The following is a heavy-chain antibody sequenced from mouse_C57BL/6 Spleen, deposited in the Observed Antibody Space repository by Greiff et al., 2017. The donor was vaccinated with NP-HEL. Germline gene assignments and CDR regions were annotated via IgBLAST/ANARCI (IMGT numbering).Heavy chain of an antibody. CDR2: IYPRDGST. CDR3: ATQTGTGYFDY. D-gene: IGHD4-1*01. V-gene: IGHV1-85*01. J-gene: IGHJ2*01. CDR1: GYTFTSYD. Sequence: VKLQQSGPELVKPGASVKLSCKASGYTFTSYDINWVKQRPGQGLEWIGWIYPRDGSTKYNEKFKGKATLTVDTSSSTAYMELHSLTSEDSAVYFCATQTGTGYFDYWGQGTTLTVSS.